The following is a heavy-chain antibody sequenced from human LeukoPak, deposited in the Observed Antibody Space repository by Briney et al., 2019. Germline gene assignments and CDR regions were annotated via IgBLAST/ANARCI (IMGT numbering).Heavy chain of an antibody. V-gene: IGHV3-21*06. CDR1: GFIFSLYN. J-gene: IGHJ6*02. CDR3: AKHTHYYYGMDV. CDR2: IGGSGSAT. Sequence: GGSLRLSCEASGFIFSLYNMNWVRQAPGQGLEWVSSIGGSGSATFYADSVRGRFTVSRDNAKNSLFLQLNSLRAEDSAVYYCAKHTHYYYGMDVWGQGTTVTVSS. D-gene: IGHD2-15*01.